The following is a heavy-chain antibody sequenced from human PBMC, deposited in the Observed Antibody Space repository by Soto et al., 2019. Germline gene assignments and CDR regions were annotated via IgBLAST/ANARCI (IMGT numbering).Heavy chain of an antibody. CDR2: VSFDGKVT. D-gene: IGHD2-21*02. V-gene: IGHV3-30*04. J-gene: IGHJ4*02. Sequence: QVQLVESGGGMAQAGTSLRLSCTGSGFTFNSLSLHWVRQGPDKGLEWVAVVSFDGKVTYYADSVKGRFTVSRDISKNTIARQPNSLRHEDTAVYYCAREPYGDSAYFDYWGQGTPVSVSS. CDR3: AREPYGDSAYFDY. CDR1: GFTFNSLS.